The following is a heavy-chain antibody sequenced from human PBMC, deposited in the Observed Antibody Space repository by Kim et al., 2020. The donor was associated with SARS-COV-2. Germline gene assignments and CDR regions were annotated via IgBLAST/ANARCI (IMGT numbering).Heavy chain of an antibody. V-gene: IGHV3-9*01. CDR2: SI. Sequence: SIGYADSVKGRFTIYRDNAKNSLYLQMNSLRAEDTALYYCAKEVRSHFDYWGQGTLVTVSS. CDR3: AKEVRSHFDY. D-gene: IGHD3-3*01. J-gene: IGHJ4*02.